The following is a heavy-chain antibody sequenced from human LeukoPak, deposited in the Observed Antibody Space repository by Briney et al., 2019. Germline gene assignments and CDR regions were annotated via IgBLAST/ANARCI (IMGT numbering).Heavy chain of an antibody. V-gene: IGHV1-3*01. Sequence: ASVSVSFTASGYTFTIYAMHWVRQAPGQRLEWMGWINAGNGNTKYSQKFQGRVTITRDTSASAAYMELSSLRSEDTAVHYCARGLVWGSYRYFDYWGQGTLVTVSS. D-gene: IGHD3-16*02. CDR1: GYTFTIYA. CDR2: INAGNGNT. CDR3: ARGLVWGSYRYFDY. J-gene: IGHJ4*02.